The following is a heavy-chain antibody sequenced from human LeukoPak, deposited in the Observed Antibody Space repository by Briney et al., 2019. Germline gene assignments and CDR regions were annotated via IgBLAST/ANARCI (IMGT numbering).Heavy chain of an antibody. Sequence: AGGSLSLSCAASGFTLSSYAMSWVRQAPGKGLEWVSAISGSGGSTYYADSVKGRFTISRDNSKNTLYLQMNSLRAEDTAVYYCAKELSGSPDYWGQGTLVTVSS. D-gene: IGHD1-26*01. J-gene: IGHJ4*02. CDR3: AKELSGSPDY. V-gene: IGHV3-23*01. CDR1: GFTLSSYA. CDR2: ISGSGGST.